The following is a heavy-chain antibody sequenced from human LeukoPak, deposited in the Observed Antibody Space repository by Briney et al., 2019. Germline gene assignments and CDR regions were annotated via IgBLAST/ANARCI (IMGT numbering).Heavy chain of an antibody. V-gene: IGHV3-7*03. Sequence: PGGSLRLSCAASGFTFSSYWMSWVRQAPGKGLEWVANIKQDGSEKYYVDSVKGRFTISRDNSKNTLYLQMNSLRAEDTAVYYCAKDSGSYYKGRFDYWGQGTLVTVSS. J-gene: IGHJ4*02. CDR1: GFTFSSYW. CDR3: AKDSGSYYKGRFDY. CDR2: IKQDGSEK. D-gene: IGHD3-10*01.